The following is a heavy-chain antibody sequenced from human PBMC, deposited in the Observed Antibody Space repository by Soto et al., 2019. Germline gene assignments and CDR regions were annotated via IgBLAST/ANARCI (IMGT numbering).Heavy chain of an antibody. CDR1: GYSFTSYW. Sequence: PGESLKTSCKGSGYSFTSYWIGWVRQMPGKGLEWIGIIYPGDSDTRYSPSFQGQVTISADKSTSTAYLQWSSLRGSDIAMYYCARSESMAAAGSFDYWGKGTLVTV. J-gene: IGHJ4*02. CDR2: IYPGDSDT. CDR3: ARSESMAAAGSFDY. V-gene: IGHV5-51*01. D-gene: IGHD6-13*01.